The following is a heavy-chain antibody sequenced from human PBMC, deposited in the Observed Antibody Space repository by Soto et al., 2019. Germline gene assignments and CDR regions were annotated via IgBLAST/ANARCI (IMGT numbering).Heavy chain of an antibody. CDR2: IIPVFGTT. CDR3: ARGDSSSSLYYFDY. V-gene: IGHV1-69*15. CDR1: GGTFSSYA. J-gene: IGHJ4*02. Sequence: QVQLVQSGAEVKKPGSSVKVSCKASGGTFSSYAISWVRQDPGQGLEWLGKIIPVFGTTNYAQRFQGRVTITADESTSTACRELSSLRSEDTAVYYCARGDSSSSLYYFDYWVQGTLVTVSS. D-gene: IGHD6-6*01.